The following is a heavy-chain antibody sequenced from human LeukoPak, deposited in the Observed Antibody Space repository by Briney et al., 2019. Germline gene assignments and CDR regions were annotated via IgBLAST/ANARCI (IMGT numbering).Heavy chain of an antibody. D-gene: IGHD3-3*01. CDR2: IYYSGST. CDR3: ARENYDFWSGYYTPYYGMDV. V-gene: IGHV4-31*03. Sequence: SETLSLTCTVSGGSISSGGYYWSWIRQQPGKGLEWIGYIYYSGSTYYNPSLMSRVTISVDTSKNQFSLELSSVTAADTAVYYCARENYDFWSGYYTPYYGMDVWGQGTTVTVSS. J-gene: IGHJ6*02. CDR1: GGSISSGGYY.